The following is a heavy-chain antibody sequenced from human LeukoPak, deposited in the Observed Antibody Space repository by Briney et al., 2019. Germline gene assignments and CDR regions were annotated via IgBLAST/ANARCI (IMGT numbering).Heavy chain of an antibody. J-gene: IGHJ6*04. CDR1: GGSIISTTYY. CDR2: ISASGTLT. D-gene: IGHD6-25*01. Sequence: PSETLSLTCTVSGGSIISTTYYWGWVRQAPGKGLEWISYISASGTLTHYADSVEGRFTISRDNAKNSLYLQMNSLRGEDTAVYYCARDGTPIHGSGWVYMDVWGKGTTVTISS. CDR3: ARDGTPIHGSGWVYMDV. V-gene: IGHV3-11*06.